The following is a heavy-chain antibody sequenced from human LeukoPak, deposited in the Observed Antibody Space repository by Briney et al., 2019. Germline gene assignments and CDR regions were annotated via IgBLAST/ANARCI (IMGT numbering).Heavy chain of an antibody. D-gene: IGHD3-9*01. CDR3: ARVHVLRYFDYPDAFDI. J-gene: IGHJ3*02. Sequence: ASVKVSCKASGYTFTSYYIHWVRQAPGQGLEWMGKINPSGDSTNYAQKFQGRVTMTTDTSTSTVYMELSRLRSDDTAVYYCARVHVLRYFDYPDAFDIWGQGTMVTVSS. CDR1: GYTFTSYY. V-gene: IGHV1-46*01. CDR2: INPSGDST.